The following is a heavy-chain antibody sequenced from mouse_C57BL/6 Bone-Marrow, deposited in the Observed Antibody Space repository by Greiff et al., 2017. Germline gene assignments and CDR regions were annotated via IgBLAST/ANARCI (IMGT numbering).Heavy chain of an antibody. J-gene: IGHJ3*01. CDR1: GFSLSTFGMG. CDR2: IWWDDDT. Sequence: QVTLKESGPGILQPSQTLSLTCSFSGFSLSTFGMGVGWIRQPSGKGLEWLAHIWWDDDTYYNPALKSRLTLSKDTSKNQVFLKIANVDTADTATYYCARMDGYYEEVFAYWGQGTLVTVSA. D-gene: IGHD2-3*01. CDR3: ARMDGYYEEVFAY. V-gene: IGHV8-8*01.